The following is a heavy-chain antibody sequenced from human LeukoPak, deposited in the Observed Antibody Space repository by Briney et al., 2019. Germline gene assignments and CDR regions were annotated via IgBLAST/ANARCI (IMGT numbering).Heavy chain of an antibody. D-gene: IGHD3-22*01. CDR1: GYTFTGYY. CDR2: INPNNGNT. Sequence: GASVKVSCKASGYTFTGYYMHWVRQAPGQGLEWMGRINPNNGNTNYAQKLQGRVTMTRNTSISTAYMELSSLRSEDTAVYYCARGSHYYYDSSSDAFDIWGQGTMVTVSS. J-gene: IGHJ3*02. V-gene: IGHV1-2*06. CDR3: ARGSHYYYDSSSDAFDI.